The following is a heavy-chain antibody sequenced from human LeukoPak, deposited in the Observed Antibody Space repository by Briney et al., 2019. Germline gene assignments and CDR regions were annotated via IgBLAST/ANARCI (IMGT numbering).Heavy chain of an antibody. D-gene: IGHD5-24*01. Sequence: GESLKISCKGLGYDFSTYWNAWVRQRPGKGLEWMGITHPGGSETRYDPPFQGQVTISVDRSTNTAYLQWSSLRALDTAMYYCARASRDGYNQNFDHWGQGTLVTVSS. CDR3: ARASRDGYNQNFDH. CDR2: THPGGSET. CDR1: GYDFSTYW. J-gene: IGHJ4*02. V-gene: IGHV5-51*01.